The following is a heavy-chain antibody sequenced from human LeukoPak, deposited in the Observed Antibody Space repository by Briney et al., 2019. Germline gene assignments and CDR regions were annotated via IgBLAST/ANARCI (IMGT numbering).Heavy chain of an antibody. D-gene: IGHD1-1*01. Sequence: GGSLRLSCAASGFSFRSYSMDWVRQAPGKGLEWVSSITGSSSYISYADSVKGRFTISRDNAENSLFLQMNSLRPEDTAVYFCARDRLEGGETFDSWGQGTLDTVSS. V-gene: IGHV3-21*01. CDR2: ITGSSSYI. CDR1: GFSFRSYS. J-gene: IGHJ4*02. CDR3: ARDRLEGGETFDS.